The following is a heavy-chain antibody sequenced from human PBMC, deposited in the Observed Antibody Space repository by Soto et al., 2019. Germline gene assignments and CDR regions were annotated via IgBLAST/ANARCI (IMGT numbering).Heavy chain of an antibody. Sequence: PSETLSLTCTVSGGSVSNYFWTWIRQSPEKGLDWIGNIYWDGSTKYNPSFKSRVTISVDMSRNQFSLRLSSVTAADTAVYYCARRFEEGSDHGMDVWGQGTTVTVSS. CDR1: GGSVSNYF. CDR2: IYWDGST. CDR3: ARRFEEGSDHGMDV. V-gene: IGHV4-59*08. D-gene: IGHD3-10*01. J-gene: IGHJ6*02.